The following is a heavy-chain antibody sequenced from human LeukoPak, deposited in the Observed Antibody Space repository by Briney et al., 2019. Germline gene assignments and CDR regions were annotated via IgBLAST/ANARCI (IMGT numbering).Heavy chain of an antibody. CDR2: ISGSGGST. Sequence: GGSLRLSCAASGFTLSSYAMSWVRQAPGKGLEWVSAISGSGGSTYYADSVKGRFTISRDNSKNTLYLQMNSLRAEDTAVYYCAKYENYYGSGSYYRGLIDYWGQGTLVTVSS. CDR3: AKYENYYGSGSYYRGLIDY. V-gene: IGHV3-23*01. CDR1: GFTLSSYA. D-gene: IGHD3-10*01. J-gene: IGHJ4*02.